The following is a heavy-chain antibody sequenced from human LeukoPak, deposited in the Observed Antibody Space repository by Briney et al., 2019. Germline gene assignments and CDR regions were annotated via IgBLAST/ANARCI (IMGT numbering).Heavy chain of an antibody. CDR2: IYTSGST. V-gene: IGHV4-61*02. CDR3: ARDRPLAARLNYYYMDV. D-gene: IGHD6-6*01. Sequence: PSQTLSLTCTVSGGSISSGSYYWSWIRQPAGKGLEWIGRIYTSGSTNYNPSLKSRVTISVDTSKNQFSLKLSSVTAADTAVYYCARDRPLAARLNYYYMDVWGKGTTVTVSS. CDR1: GGSISSGSYY. J-gene: IGHJ6*03.